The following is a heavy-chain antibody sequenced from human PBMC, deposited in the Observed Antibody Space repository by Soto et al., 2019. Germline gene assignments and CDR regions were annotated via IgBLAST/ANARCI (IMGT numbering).Heavy chain of an antibody. Sequence: SETLSLTCTVSGGSISSCYWSWIRQPPGKGLEWIGYIYYSGSTNYNPSLKSRVTISVDTSKNQFSLKLSSVTAADTAVYYCARQSGDYDILTGYFPNWFDPWGQGTLVTIS. V-gene: IGHV4-59*08. CDR2: IYYSGST. D-gene: IGHD3-9*01. CDR1: GGSISSCY. CDR3: ARQSGDYDILTGYFPNWFDP. J-gene: IGHJ5*02.